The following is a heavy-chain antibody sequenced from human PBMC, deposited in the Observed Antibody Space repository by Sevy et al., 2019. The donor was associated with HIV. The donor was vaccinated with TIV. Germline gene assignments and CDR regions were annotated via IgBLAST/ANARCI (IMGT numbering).Heavy chain of an antibody. CDR1: DYSIGTVYY. CDR3: ARASGPTNILFDY. D-gene: IGHD3-10*01. V-gene: IGHV4-38-2*02. Sequence: KQSQTLSLTCILSDYSIGTVYYWAWIRQSPGKGLEFIGNIYHTGTAYYNPSLKGRATISVDTSKNQFFLKLTSVRAADTAIYYCARASGPTNILFDYWGQGTLVTVSS. CDR2: IYHTGTA. J-gene: IGHJ4*02.